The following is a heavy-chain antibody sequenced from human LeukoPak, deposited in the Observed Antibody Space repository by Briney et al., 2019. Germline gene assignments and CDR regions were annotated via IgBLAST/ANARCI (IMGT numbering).Heavy chain of an antibody. CDR2: MIPILGIA. D-gene: IGHD2-15*01. CDR3: ARDIVVVVAATRWFDP. Sequence: ASVKVSCKASGGTFSSYAISWVRQAPGQGLEWMGRMIPILGIANYAQKFQGRVTITADKSTSTAYMELSSLRSEDTAVYYCARDIVVVVAATRWFDPWGQGTLVTVSS. J-gene: IGHJ5*02. CDR1: GGTFSSYA. V-gene: IGHV1-69*04.